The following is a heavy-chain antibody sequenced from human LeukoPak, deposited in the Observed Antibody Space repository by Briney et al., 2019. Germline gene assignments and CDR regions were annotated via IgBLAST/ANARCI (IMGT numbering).Heavy chain of an antibody. J-gene: IGHJ4*02. Sequence: ASVTVSCKTSGYNFIDYYLHWFRQAPGQGFGWMGIVNPAGGNMSYAQKFQGRVIMTRDTSTASVSMELQSLTSDDTAVYYCARGRYSNGWHDMWGQGTQVTVSS. CDR1: GYNFIDYY. V-gene: IGHV1-46*01. CDR2: VNPAGGNM. CDR3: ARGRYSNGWHDM. D-gene: IGHD6-19*01.